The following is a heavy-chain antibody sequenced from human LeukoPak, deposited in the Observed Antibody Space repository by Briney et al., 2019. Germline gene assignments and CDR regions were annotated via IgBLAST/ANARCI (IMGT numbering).Heavy chain of an antibody. Sequence: PGGSLRLSCAASGFTFSSYGMHWVRQAPGKGLEWVAVISYDGSNKYYADSVEGRFTISRDNSKNTLYLQMNSLRAEDTAVYYCARPPYDSSGADAFDIWGQGTMVTVSS. CDR3: ARPPYDSSGADAFDI. J-gene: IGHJ3*02. CDR2: ISYDGSNK. D-gene: IGHD3-22*01. CDR1: GFTFSSYG. V-gene: IGHV3-30*03.